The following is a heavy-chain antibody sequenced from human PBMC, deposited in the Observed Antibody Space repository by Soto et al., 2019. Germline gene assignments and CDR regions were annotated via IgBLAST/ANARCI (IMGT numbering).Heavy chain of an antibody. Sequence: EVQLLESGGGLVQPGGSLRLSCAASGFSLRNSAMSWVRQAPGKGLEWVSAISGSGGDTYYADSVKGRFAISRDYSKNTLSRQMNSLRVDDTAVYYCAKGGSTVMVTGTWGQGTLVTVSS. V-gene: IGHV3-23*01. CDR2: ISGSGGDT. J-gene: IGHJ5*02. CDR1: GFSLRNSA. CDR3: AKGGSTVMVTGT. D-gene: IGHD5-18*01.